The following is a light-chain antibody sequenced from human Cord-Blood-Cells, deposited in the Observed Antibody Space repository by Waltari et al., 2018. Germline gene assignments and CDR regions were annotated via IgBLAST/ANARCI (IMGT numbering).Light chain of an antibody. CDR1: SSVVGGYHY. Sequence: QSALTLPRSVSGSPGQPVTISCTGTSSVVGGYHYASWYQQHPGKAPKLMIYDVSKRPSGVPDRFSGSKSGNTASLTISGLQAEDEADYYCCSYAGSYTWVFGGGTKLTVL. CDR3: CSYAGSYTWV. V-gene: IGLV2-11*01. CDR2: DVS. J-gene: IGLJ3*02.